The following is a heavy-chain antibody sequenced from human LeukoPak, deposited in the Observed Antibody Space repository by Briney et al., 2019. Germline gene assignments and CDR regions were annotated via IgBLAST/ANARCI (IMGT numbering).Heavy chain of an antibody. CDR2: IYYSGST. CDR3: ARQVPAATIDY. J-gene: IGHJ4*02. D-gene: IGHD2-2*01. CDR1: GGSIGSSSYY. Sequence: PLETLSLTCTVSGGSIGSSSYYWGWIRQPPGKGLEWIGSIYYSGSTYYNPSLKSRVTISVDTSKNQFSLKLSSVTAADTAVYYCARQVPAATIDYWGQGTLVTVSS. V-gene: IGHV4-39*01.